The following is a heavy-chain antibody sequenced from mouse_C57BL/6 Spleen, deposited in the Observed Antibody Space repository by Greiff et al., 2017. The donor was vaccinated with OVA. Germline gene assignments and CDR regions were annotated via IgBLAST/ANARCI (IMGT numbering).Heavy chain of an antibody. Sequence: EVKLMESGGGLVKPGGSLKLSCAASGFTFSDYGMHWVRQAPEKGLEWVAYISSGSSTIYYADTVKGRFTISRDNAKNTLFLQMTSLRSEDTAMYYCAKIYGSSSVDCDYWGQGTTLTVSS. V-gene: IGHV5-17*01. D-gene: IGHD1-1*01. CDR2: ISSGSSTI. CDR1: GFTFSDYG. J-gene: IGHJ2*01. CDR3: AKIYGSSSVDCDY.